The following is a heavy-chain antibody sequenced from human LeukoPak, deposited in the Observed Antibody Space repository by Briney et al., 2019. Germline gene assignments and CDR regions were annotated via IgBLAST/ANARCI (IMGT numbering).Heavy chain of an antibody. D-gene: IGHD4-11*01. V-gene: IGHV4-4*07. CDR3: ATLVDATTPLSYYFIGV. CDR2: IYNSGIT. Sequence: SETLSLTCTVSGASISTSYLSWIRQPAGRGLEWIGRIYNSGITNYNPSLKSRVTMSVDTSKSQFSLKLSSVTAADTAVYYCATLVDATTPLSYYFIGVWGKGTTVTVSS. CDR1: GASISTSY. J-gene: IGHJ6*03.